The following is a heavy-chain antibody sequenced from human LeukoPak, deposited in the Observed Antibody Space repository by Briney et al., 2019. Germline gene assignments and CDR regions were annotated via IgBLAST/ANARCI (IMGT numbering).Heavy chain of an antibody. CDR2: INHSGST. CDR1: GGSFSGYY. V-gene: IGHV4-34*01. CDR3: ARLRGYSYGTIDY. D-gene: IGHD5-18*01. Sequence: PSETLSLTCAVYGGSFSGYYWSWIRQPPGKGLEWIGEINHSGSTNYNPPLKSRVTISVDTSKNQFSLKLSSVTAADTAVYYCARLRGYSYGTIDYWGQGTLVTVSS. J-gene: IGHJ4*02.